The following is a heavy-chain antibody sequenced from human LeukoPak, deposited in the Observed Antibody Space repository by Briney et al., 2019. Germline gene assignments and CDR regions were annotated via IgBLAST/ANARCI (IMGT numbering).Heavy chain of an antibody. CDR2: IDNTGNT. CDR3: ARGRITIFGVVIPHFDN. D-gene: IGHD3-3*01. CDR1: RGSISSYY. V-gene: IGHV4-59*01. J-gene: IGHJ4*02. Sequence: PSETLSLTCTISRGSISSYYWSWIRQSPGKGLEWIASIDNTGNTNSNPSLESRVTMSVDTSKNQFSLRLSSLIVADTAVYYCARGRITIFGVVIPHFDNWGQGTLVTVSS.